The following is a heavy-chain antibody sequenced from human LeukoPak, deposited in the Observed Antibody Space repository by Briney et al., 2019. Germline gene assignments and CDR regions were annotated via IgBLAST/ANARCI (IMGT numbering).Heavy chain of an antibody. V-gene: IGHV4-39*01. Sequence: SVTLSLTCFVSVPSIINNNYYWAWLRQPPGKGLERVESIYHGGSLSYNPSLQSRVTISVDTSKSHFTLKLNSVSAADTAVYSCAGHKYYNFWGSFNWFDPWGQGTLVTVSS. J-gene: IGHJ5*02. CDR3: AGHKYYNFWGSFNWFDP. CDR2: IYHGGSL. D-gene: IGHD3-3*01. CDR1: VPSIINNNYY.